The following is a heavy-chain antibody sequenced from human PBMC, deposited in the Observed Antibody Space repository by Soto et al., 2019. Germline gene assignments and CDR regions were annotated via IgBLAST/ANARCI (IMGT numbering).Heavy chain of an antibody. D-gene: IGHD2-2*02. CDR1: GGTFSSET. J-gene: IGHJ5*02. Sequence: SVKVSCKASGGTFSSETITWVRQAPGQGLEWMGGIIPITDTANYAQNFRGRVTISADESTSTVYLELSSLRSEDTAVYYCATLVPAPIKLFPRLGWFDPWGQGTLVTVSS. V-gene: IGHV1-69*13. CDR3: ATLVPAPIKLFPRLGWFDP. CDR2: IIPITDTA.